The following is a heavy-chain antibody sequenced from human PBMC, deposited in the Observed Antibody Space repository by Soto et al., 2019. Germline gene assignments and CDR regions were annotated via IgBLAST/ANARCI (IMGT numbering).Heavy chain of an antibody. CDR2: IYHSGST. Sequence: SETLSLTCAVSGGSITSSYWWSWVRQPPGKGLEWIGEIYHSGSTNYNPSLKSRVTISVDKSHNQFSLRLSSVTAADTAVYYCARDLEGQLGDYWGQGTLVTVSS. CDR3: ARDLEGQLGDY. V-gene: IGHV4-4*02. CDR1: GGSITSSYW. J-gene: IGHJ4*02. D-gene: IGHD3-3*02.